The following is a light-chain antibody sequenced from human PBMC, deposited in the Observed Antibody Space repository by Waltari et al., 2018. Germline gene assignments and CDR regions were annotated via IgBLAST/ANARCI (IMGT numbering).Light chain of an antibody. V-gene: IGKV1-5*01. CDR3: QQYSSFST. Sequence: DIQMTQSPSMLSASVADRVTITCRASQTIRGWLTWYQLKPGLAPKLLIYDASNLGGGVPSRFSGSGFGTNFTLTISSLQPDDFATYYCQQYSSFSTFGLGTKV. J-gene: IGKJ1*01. CDR2: DAS. CDR1: QTIRGW.